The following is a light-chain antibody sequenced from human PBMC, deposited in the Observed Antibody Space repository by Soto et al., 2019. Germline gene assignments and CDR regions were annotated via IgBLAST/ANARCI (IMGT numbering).Light chain of an antibody. J-gene: IGKJ5*01. Sequence: EIVLTQSPATLSLSPGERATLSCRASQSVSSYLAWYQQKPGQAPRLLIYDASNRATGIPARLSGSGSGTDFTLTFSSLEPEDFAVYYCQQRSNWPPAPTFGQGTRLEIK. CDR3: QQRSNWPPAPT. CDR1: QSVSSY. V-gene: IGKV3-11*01. CDR2: DAS.